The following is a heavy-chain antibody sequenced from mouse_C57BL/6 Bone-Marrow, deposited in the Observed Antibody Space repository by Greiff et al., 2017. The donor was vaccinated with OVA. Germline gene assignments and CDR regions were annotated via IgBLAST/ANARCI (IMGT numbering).Heavy chain of an antibody. CDR3: ARQYGSSWYYAKDY. J-gene: IGHJ4*01. D-gene: IGHD1-1*01. CDR1: GFSLTSYG. Sequence: QVQLKESGPGLVAPSQSLSITCTVSGFSLTSYGVHWVRQPPGKGLEWLVVIWSDGSPTYTSDLNSSLSISKDNSKSQVFLKMNSLQTEDTAMYYCARQYGSSWYYAKDYWGQGTSVTVSS. CDR2: IWSDGSP. V-gene: IGHV2-6-1*01.